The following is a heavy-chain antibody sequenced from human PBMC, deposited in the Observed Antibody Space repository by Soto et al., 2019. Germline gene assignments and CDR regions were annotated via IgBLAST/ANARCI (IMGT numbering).Heavy chain of an antibody. J-gene: IGHJ6*02. CDR3: TTLSHILTGDPYYYYGMDV. CDR1: GFTFSNAW. D-gene: IGHD2-21*01. Sequence: SLRLSCTASGFTFSNAWMNWVRQAPGKGLEWVGRIKSKTDGGTTDYAAPVKGRFTISRDDSKNTLYLQMNSLKTEDTAVYYCTTLSHILTGDPYYYYGMDVWGQGTTVTVSS. V-gene: IGHV3-15*07. CDR2: IKSKTDGGTT.